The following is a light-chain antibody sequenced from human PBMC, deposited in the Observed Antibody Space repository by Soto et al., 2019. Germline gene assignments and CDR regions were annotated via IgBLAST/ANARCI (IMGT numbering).Light chain of an antibody. CDR1: QGIGSW. J-gene: IGKJ3*01. Sequence: DIQMTQSPSSVSASVGDTVTITCRASQGIGSWLAWYQQKPGKAPKLLIYAASSLQSGAPSRFDGSGSGTDFSLTISSLQPEDFATYYCQQANSFPLTFGPGTKVDIK. V-gene: IGKV1-12*01. CDR3: QQANSFPLT. CDR2: AAS.